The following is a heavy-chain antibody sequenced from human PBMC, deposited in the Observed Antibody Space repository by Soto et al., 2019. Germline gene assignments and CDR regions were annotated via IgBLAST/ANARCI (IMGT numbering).Heavy chain of an antibody. CDR3: ARGAGYCSAGICYNFDY. V-gene: IGHV5-51*03. CDR1: GYRFFDYW. D-gene: IGHD2-8*02. J-gene: IGHJ4*02. CDR2: IWPGNSDT. Sequence: EVQLVQSGAEVKKPGESLKISCRGSGYRFFDYWIVWVRQMPGRGLEWMGMIWPGNSDTKYSPSFQGQVTISADKSIGTAYLQWSSLKAPDSAMYYCARGAGYCSAGICYNFDYWGQGALITVSS.